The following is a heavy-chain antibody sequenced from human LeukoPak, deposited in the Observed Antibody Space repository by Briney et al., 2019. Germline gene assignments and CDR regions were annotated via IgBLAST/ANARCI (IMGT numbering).Heavy chain of an antibody. D-gene: IGHD3-10*01. CDR3: ANSSPELLFDY. CDR1: GFTFSSFA. J-gene: IGHJ4*02. CDR2: ISGFAGSI. V-gene: IGHV3-23*01. Sequence: GGSLRLSCAASGFTFSSFAMSWVRQAPEKGLEWVSSISGFAGSIYYADSVKGRFTISRDNSKNTLYLLMTSLRAEDTAVYYCANSSPELLFDYWGQGTLVTVSS.